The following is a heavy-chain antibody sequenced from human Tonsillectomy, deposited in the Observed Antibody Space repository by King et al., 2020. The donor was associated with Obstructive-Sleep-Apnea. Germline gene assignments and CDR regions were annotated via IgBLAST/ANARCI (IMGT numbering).Heavy chain of an antibody. CDR1: GFTLSSQY. Sequence: VQLVESGGDVVQPGGSLRLSCAASGFTLSSQYMHWVRQAPGKGLEWVADITYDGITKFYAESVRGRFTISRDDSKNTLYVEMNNLREEDTAMYYCARGGGRGGDCYEAWGQGTQVIVSS. D-gene: IGHD2-21*02. V-gene: IGHV3-30*04. CDR3: ARGGGRGGDCYEA. J-gene: IGHJ4*02. CDR2: ITYDGITK.